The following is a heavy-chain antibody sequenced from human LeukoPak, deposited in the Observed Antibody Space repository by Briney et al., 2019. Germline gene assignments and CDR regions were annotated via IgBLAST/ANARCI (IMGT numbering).Heavy chain of an antibody. CDR3: ARAQRAYGDYHTFDY. J-gene: IGHJ4*02. V-gene: IGHV3-30-3*01. CDR2: ISYDGSDK. D-gene: IGHD4-17*01. CDR1: GFTFNTYA. Sequence: GGSLRLSCAASGFTFNTYAVHWVRQAPGKGLEWVAAISYDGSDKYYADSVKGRFTISRDNSKDTLYLQMSSLRAEDTAVYYRARAQRAYGDYHTFDYWGQGTLVTVSS.